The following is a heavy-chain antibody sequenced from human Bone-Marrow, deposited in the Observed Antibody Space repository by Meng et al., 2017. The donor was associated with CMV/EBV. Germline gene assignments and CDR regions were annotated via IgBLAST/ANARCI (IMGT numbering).Heavy chain of an antibody. CDR3: ANLGYGSGRRAY. D-gene: IGHD3-10*01. CDR2: IKQDGSEK. CDR1: GFTFSSYW. V-gene: IGHV3-7*01. Sequence: LSLTCAASGFTFSSYWMSWVRQAPGKGLEWVANIKQDGSEKYYVDSVKGRFTISRDNAKNSLYLQMNSLRAEDTAVYYCANLGYGSGRRAYWGQGTLVTVSS. J-gene: IGHJ4*02.